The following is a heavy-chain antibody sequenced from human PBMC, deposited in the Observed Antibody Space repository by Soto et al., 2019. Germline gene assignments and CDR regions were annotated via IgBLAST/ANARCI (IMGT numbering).Heavy chain of an antibody. CDR2: INAGYGNT. V-gene: IGHV1-3*01. D-gene: IGHD1-1*01. Sequence: QVHLVQSGAEVRKPGASVKVSCKASGYTFSSYAMHWVRQAPGQRLEWMGWINAGYGNTKSSQKFQDRVTISRDTSASTAYMELTSLRSEDTAVYYCARDTGAGTFDSWGQGTLVPVSS. CDR3: ARDTGAGTFDS. CDR1: GYTFSSYA. J-gene: IGHJ4*02.